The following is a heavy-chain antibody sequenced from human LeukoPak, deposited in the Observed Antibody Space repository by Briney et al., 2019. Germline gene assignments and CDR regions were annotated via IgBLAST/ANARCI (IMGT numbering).Heavy chain of an antibody. V-gene: IGHV1-2*02. CDR1: GYTFTGYY. CDR2: IDPNSGGT. D-gene: IGHD3-3*01. J-gene: IGHJ4*02. CDR3: ARGITIFGVVIPHFDY. Sequence: ASVKVSCKASGYTFTGYYMHWVRQAPGQGREWMGWIDPNSGGTNYAQKFQGRVTMTRDTSISTAYMELSRLRSDDTAVYYCARGITIFGVVIPHFDYWGQGTLVTVSS.